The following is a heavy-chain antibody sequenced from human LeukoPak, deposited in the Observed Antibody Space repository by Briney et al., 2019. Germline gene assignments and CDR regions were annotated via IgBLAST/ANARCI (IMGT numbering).Heavy chain of an antibody. Sequence: GGSLRLSCAASGFAFNNYAMSWVRQAPGEGLEWVSGISGSGGSTYYADSVKGRFTISRDNSKNTLYLQMNSLRAEDTAVYYCAKEGSPRVRGVMDYWGQGTLVTVSS. CDR2: ISGSGGST. J-gene: IGHJ4*02. CDR3: AKEGSPRVRGVMDY. CDR1: GFAFNNYA. V-gene: IGHV3-23*01. D-gene: IGHD3-10*01.